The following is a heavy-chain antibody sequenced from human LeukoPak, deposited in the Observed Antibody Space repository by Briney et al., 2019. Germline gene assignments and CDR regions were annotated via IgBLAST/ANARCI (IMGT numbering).Heavy chain of an antibody. CDR1: GGTFSSYA. CDR2: IIPIFGTA. D-gene: IGHD2-15*01. V-gene: IGHV1-69*13. J-gene: IGHJ4*02. CDR3: ARDDCSGGSCYFDY. Sequence: SVKVFCKASGGTFSSYAISWVRQAPGQGLEWMGGIIPIFGTANYAQKFQGRVTITADESTSTAYMELSSLRSEDTAVYYCARDDCSGGSCYFDYWGQGTLVTVSS.